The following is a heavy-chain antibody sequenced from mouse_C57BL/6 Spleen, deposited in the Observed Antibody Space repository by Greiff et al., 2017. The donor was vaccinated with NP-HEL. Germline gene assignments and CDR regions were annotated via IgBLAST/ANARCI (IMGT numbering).Heavy chain of an antibody. CDR1: GFTFSSYA. CDR2: ISSGGDYI. Sequence: EVQRVESGEGLVKPGGSLKLSCAASGFTFSSYAMSWVRQTPEKRLEWVAYISSGGDYIYYADTVKGRFTISRDNARNTLYLQISSLKSEDTAMYYCTRAGYYGSIVYWYFDVWGTGTTVTVSS. D-gene: IGHD1-1*01. CDR3: TRAGYYGSIVYWYFDV. V-gene: IGHV5-9-1*02. J-gene: IGHJ1*03.